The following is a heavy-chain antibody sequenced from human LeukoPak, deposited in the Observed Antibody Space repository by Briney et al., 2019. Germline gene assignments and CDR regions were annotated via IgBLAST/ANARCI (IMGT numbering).Heavy chain of an antibody. CDR1: GFTFRSFA. V-gene: IGHV3-23*01. CDR3: AKEPLEYSSSSRGFDY. CDR2: ISDSGGST. Sequence: GGSLRLSCAASGFTFRSFAMSWVRQAPGKGLEWVSAISDSGGSTYYADSVKGRFTISRDNSKNTLYLQMNSLRAEDTAVYYCAKEPLEYSSSSRGFDYWGQGTLVTVSS. D-gene: IGHD6-6*01. J-gene: IGHJ4*02.